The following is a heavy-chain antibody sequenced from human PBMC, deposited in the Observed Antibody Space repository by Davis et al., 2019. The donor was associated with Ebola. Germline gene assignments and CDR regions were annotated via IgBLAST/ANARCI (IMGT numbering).Heavy chain of an antibody. V-gene: IGHV1-69*13. CDR3: ARDLGRTGSGY. CDR2: IISIFGTA. Sequence: SVKVSCKASGGTFSSYAISWVRQSPGQGLEWMGGIISIFGTANYAQKFQGRVTITADESTSTAYMELSSLRSEDTAVYYCARDLGRTGSGYWGQGTLVTVSS. J-gene: IGHJ4*02. CDR1: GGTFSSYA. D-gene: IGHD3-10*01.